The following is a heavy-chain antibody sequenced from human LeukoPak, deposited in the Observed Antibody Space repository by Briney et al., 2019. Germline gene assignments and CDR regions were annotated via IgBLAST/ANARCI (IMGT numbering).Heavy chain of an antibody. CDR3: AQYYYDSSGYYDAFDI. CDR2: INPNSGGT. J-gene: IGHJ3*02. V-gene: IGHV1-2*06. D-gene: IGHD3-22*01. CDR1: GYTFTGYY. Sequence: ASVKVSCKASGYTFTGYYMHWVRQAPGQGLEWMGRINPNSGGTNYAQKFQGRVTMTRDTSISTAYMELSRLRSDDTAVYYRAQYYYDSSGYYDAFDIWGQGTMVTVSS.